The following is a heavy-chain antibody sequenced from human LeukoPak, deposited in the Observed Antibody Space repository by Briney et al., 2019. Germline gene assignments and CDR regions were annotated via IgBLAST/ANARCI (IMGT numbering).Heavy chain of an antibody. V-gene: IGHV4-61*02. Sequence: KPSQTLSLTCAVSGCSISSGGYSWSWIRQPPGKGLEWIGRIYTSGSTNDNPSLKSRVTMSVDTSKKQFSLKLSSVTAAETAVYYCARDCRGQDYDFWSGYYRRSDTNWFDPWGQGTLVTVSS. CDR2: IYTSGST. D-gene: IGHD3-3*01. J-gene: IGHJ5*02. CDR3: ARDCRGQDYDFWSGYYRRSDTNWFDP. CDR1: GCSISSGGYS.